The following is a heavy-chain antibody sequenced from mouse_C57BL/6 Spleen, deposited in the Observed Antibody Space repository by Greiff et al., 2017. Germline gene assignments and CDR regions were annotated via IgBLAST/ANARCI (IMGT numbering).Heavy chain of an antibody. D-gene: IGHD3-3*01. CDR1: GFNIKDDY. V-gene: IGHV14-4*01. J-gene: IGHJ2*01. CDR3: TTGLEGFDY. CDR2: IDPENGDT. Sequence: DVQLQESGAELVRPGASVKLSCTASGFNIKDDYMHWVKQRPEHGLEWIGWIDPENGDTEYASKFQGKATITADTSSNTAYLQLSSLTSEDTAVYYCTTGLEGFDYWGQGTTLTVSS.